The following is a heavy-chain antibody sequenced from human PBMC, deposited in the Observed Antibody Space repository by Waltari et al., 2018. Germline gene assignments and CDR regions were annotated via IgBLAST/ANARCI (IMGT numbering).Heavy chain of an antibody. CDR2: VNAEKGNK. J-gene: IGHJ5*02. D-gene: IGHD3-22*01. V-gene: IGHV1-18*01. Sequence: QVQVLQSGPEVKKPGASVKFSCQFSGLLFFTLGIRWVRQAPGQGLEWLGWVNAEKGNKNYDTKFQGRVTMTTRTSTDTAYMDLRSLRSDDSAVYYCACGLGYDRSGYYYFSLDAWGKGTRVTVSS. CDR1: GLLFFTLG. CDR3: ACGLGYDRSGYYYFSLDA.